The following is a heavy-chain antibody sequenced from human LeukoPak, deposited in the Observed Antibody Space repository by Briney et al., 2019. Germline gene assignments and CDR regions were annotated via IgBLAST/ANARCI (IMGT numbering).Heavy chain of an antibody. J-gene: IGHJ3*02. CDR3: ASVVVVAANDAFDI. D-gene: IGHD2-15*01. CDR1: GFTFSSYS. Sequence: PGGSLRLSYAASGFTFSSYSMNWVRQAPGKGLEWVSSISSSSSYIYYADSVKGRFTISRDNAKNSLYLQMNSLRAEDTAVYYCASVVVVAANDAFDIWGQGTMVTVSS. V-gene: IGHV3-21*01. CDR2: ISSSSSYI.